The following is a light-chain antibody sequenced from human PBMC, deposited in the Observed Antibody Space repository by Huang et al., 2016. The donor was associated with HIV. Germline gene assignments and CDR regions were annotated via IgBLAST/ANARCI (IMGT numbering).Light chain of an antibody. Sequence: DIVMTQSPDSLTVSLGERATINCKSHQSGLSGSSNKNHLAWYQQKAGQPPALLSYWASTRDSGVPARFSGSGSGTDFALTISSLQAEDVAVYYCQQYSSIPLTFGGGTKVEIK. CDR1: QSGLSGSSNKNH. CDR3: QQYSSIPLT. J-gene: IGKJ4*01. V-gene: IGKV4-1*01. CDR2: WAS.